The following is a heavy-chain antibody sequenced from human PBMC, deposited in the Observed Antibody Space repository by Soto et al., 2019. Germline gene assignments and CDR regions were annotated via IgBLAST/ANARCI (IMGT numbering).Heavy chain of an antibody. CDR3: ARAPPVPAPPFAP. CDR2: IIPIFGTA. V-gene: IGHV1-69*13. CDR1: GGTFSSYA. J-gene: IGHJ5*02. D-gene: IGHD2-2*01. Sequence: TSVKVSCKASGGTFSSYAISWVRQAPGQGLEWMGGIIPIFGTANYAQKFQGRVTITADESTSTAYMELSSLRSEDTAVYYCARAPPVPAPPFAPWGQGTLVTVSS.